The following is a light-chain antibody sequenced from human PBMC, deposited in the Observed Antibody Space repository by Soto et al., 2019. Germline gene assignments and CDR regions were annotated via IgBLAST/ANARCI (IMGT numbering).Light chain of an antibody. V-gene: IGLV2-23*01. CDR1: SSDVGSYNL. CDR2: EDS. Sequence: QSALTQPASVSGSPGQSITISCTGTSSDVGSYNLVSWYQQHPGKAPRLMIYEDSKRPPGVSNRFSGSKSGNTASLTISGLQAEDEADYYCRSYAGSGTYVFGTGTKV. J-gene: IGLJ1*01. CDR3: RSYAGSGTYV.